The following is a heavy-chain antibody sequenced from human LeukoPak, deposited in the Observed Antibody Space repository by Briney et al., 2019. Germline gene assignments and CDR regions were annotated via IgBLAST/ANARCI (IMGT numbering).Heavy chain of an antibody. CDR2: INAGNGNT. CDR1: GYTFTSYA. V-gene: IGHV1-3*01. CDR3: ARSPQYCSSTSCENWFDP. Sequence: ASVKVSCKASGYTFTSYAMHWVRQAPGQRLEWMGWINAGNGNTKYSQKFQGRVTFTRDTSASTAYMELSSLRAEDTAVYYCARSPQYCSSTSCENWFDPWGQGTLVTVSS. D-gene: IGHD2-2*01. J-gene: IGHJ5*02.